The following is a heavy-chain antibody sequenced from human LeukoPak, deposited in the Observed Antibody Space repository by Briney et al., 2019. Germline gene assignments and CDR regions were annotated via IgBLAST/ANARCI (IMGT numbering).Heavy chain of an antibody. Sequence: GASVKVSCKASGGTFSSYAISWVRQAPGQGLEWMGGIIPIFGTANYAQKFQGRVTITADESTSTAYMELSSLRSEDTAVYYCARHLRFGGHYYYYMDVWGKGTTVTISS. CDR2: IIPIFGTA. J-gene: IGHJ6*03. CDR1: GGTFSSYA. V-gene: IGHV1-69*13. CDR3: ARHLRFGGHYYYYMDV. D-gene: IGHD3-10*01.